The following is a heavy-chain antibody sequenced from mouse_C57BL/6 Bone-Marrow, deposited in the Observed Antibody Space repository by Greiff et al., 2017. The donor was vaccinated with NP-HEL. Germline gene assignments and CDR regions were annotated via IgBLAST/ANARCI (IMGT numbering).Heavy chain of an antibody. CDR1: GYSITSGYY. Sequence: EVQLVESGPGLVKPSQSLSLTCSVTGYSITSGYYWNWIRQFPGNKLEWMGYISYDGSNNYNPSLKNRISITRDTSKNQFFLKLNSVTTEDTATYSCARDRYYGSSDWYFDVWGTGTTVTVSS. CDR2: ISYDGSN. D-gene: IGHD1-1*01. V-gene: IGHV3-6*01. J-gene: IGHJ1*03. CDR3: ARDRYYGSSDWYFDV.